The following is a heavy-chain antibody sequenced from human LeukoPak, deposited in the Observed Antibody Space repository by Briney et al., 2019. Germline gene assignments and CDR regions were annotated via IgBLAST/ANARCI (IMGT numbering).Heavy chain of an antibody. CDR2: ITPNADRT. D-gene: IGHD1-26*01. J-gene: IGHJ4*02. CDR3: AKPSGRHPNYYFDS. CDR1: GFTFGSYG. Sequence: QSGGSLRLSCAASGFTFGSYGMSWVRQAPGKGLEWVSFITPNADRTSYADSVEGRFTISRDNSKNTLYLQMHSLRAEDTAVYYCAKPSGRHPNYYFDSWGQGTLVTVSS. V-gene: IGHV3-23*01.